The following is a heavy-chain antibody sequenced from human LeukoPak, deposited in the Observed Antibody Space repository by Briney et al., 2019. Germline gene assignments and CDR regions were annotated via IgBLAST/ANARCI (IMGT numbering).Heavy chain of an antibody. Sequence: GGSLRLSCAASGLSFSTFAMSWVRQGPARGMEWVSSIRGNGETFYVDFVKGRFTLSSDSSRSTVYLQLNNLSVEDTAIYYCARASWVSSTDAVRWGQGTLVTVSS. J-gene: IGHJ4*02. V-gene: IGHV3-23*01. D-gene: IGHD3-16*01. CDR3: ARASWVSSTDAVR. CDR2: IRGNGET. CDR1: GLSFSTFA.